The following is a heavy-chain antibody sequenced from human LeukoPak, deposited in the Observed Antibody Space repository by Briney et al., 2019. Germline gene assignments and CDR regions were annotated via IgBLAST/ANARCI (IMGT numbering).Heavy chain of an antibody. Sequence: FXXXXYGXXWVRQAPGKGLEWVAVISYDGSNKYYADSVKGRFTISRDNSKNTLYLQMNSLRAEDTAVYYCAKPTSGWYGHQYFQHWGQGTLVTVSS. CDR2: ISYDGSNK. V-gene: IGHV3-30*18. CDR1: FXXXXYG. D-gene: IGHD6-19*01. CDR3: AKPTSGWYGHQYFQH. J-gene: IGHJ1*01.